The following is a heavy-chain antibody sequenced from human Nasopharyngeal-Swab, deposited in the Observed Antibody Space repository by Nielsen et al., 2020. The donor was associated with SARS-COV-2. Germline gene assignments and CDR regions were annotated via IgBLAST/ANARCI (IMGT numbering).Heavy chain of an antibody. Sequence: SSVQVSCKASGGTFSSYAISWVRQAPRQGLEWMGGIIPIFGTANYAQKFQGRVTITADESTSTAYMELSSLRSEDTAVYYCARVAHYYDSSGYPYAFDIWGQGTMVTVSS. CDR3: ARVAHYYDSSGYPYAFDI. D-gene: IGHD3-22*01. CDR2: IIPIFGTA. V-gene: IGHV1-69*13. J-gene: IGHJ3*02. CDR1: GGTFSSYA.